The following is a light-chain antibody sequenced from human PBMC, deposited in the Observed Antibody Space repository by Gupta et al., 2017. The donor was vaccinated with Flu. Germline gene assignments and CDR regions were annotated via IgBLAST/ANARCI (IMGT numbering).Light chain of an antibody. Sequence: ALPTPAPVSGSPPGSVTISSSGTSSDVGGYNYVSWYQQHPGKAPKLMIYEVSNRPSGVSNRFSGSKSGNTASLTISGLQAEDEADYYCSSYTSSSTRVFGTGTKVTVL. V-gene: IGLV2-14*01. J-gene: IGLJ1*01. CDR1: SSDVGGYNY. CDR3: SSYTSSSTRV. CDR2: EVS.